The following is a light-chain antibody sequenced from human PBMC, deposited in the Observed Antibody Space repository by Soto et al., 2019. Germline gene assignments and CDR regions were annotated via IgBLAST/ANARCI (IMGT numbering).Light chain of an antibody. CDR3: QQYNNWLT. J-gene: IGKJ4*01. CDR2: GAS. CDR1: QSVSSN. V-gene: IGKV3-15*01. Sequence: EIVMTQSPATLSVSPGERATLSCGASQSVSSNLAWYQQKPGQAPRLLIYGASTRATGIPARFSGSGSGTEFILTISSLQSEDFAVYYCQQYNNWLTFGGGTKVDIK.